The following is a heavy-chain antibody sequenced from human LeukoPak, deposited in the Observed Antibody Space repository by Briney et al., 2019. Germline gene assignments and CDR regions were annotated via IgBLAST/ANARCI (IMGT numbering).Heavy chain of an antibody. V-gene: IGHV4-39*07. J-gene: IGHJ5*02. Sequence: PSETLSLTCTVSGGSISSSSYYWGWIRQPPGKGLEWIGSIYYSGSTYYNPSLKSRVTISVDTSKNQFSLKLSSVTAADTAVYYCARSGSWYTPFGPWGQGTLVTVSS. CDR3: ARSGSWYTPFGP. CDR2: IYYSGST. CDR1: GGSISSSSYY. D-gene: IGHD2-2*02.